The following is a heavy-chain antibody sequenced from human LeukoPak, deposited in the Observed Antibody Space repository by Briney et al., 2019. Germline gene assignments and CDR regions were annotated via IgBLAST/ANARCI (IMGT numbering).Heavy chain of an antibody. CDR2: INHSGST. CDR3: ARQQLVDRRHDY. J-gene: IGHJ4*02. CDR1: GGSFSGYY. V-gene: IGHV4-34*01. D-gene: IGHD6-13*01. Sequence: SETLSLTCAVYGGSFSGYYWSWIRQPPGKGLEWIGEINHSGSTNYNPSLKSRVTISVDTSKNQFSLKLSSVTAADTAVYYCARQQLVDRRHDYWGQGTLVTVSS.